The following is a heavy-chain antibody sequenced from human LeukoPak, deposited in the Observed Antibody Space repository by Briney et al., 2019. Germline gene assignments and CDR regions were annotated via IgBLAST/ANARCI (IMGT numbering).Heavy chain of an antibody. V-gene: IGHV4-39*07. CDR2: IYYSGST. CDR3: ARGQGAIRFLEWLPLNWFDP. CDR1: GGSISSTSYY. J-gene: IGHJ5*02. D-gene: IGHD3-3*01. Sequence: PSETLSLTCTVSGGSISSTSYYWGWIRQPPGKGLEWIGSIYYSGSTYYNPSLKSRVAISADRSKNQFSLKLSSVTAADTAVYYCARGQGAIRFLEWLPLNWFDPWGQGTLVTVSS.